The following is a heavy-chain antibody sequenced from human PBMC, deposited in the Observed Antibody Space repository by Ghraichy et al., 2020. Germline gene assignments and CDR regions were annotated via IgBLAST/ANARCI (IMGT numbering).Heavy chain of an antibody. CDR1: GGSFSGYY. V-gene: IGHV4-34*01. CDR2: INHIGST. D-gene: IGHD6-13*01. J-gene: IGHJ2*01. CDR3: ARGLPGSSSWYLFGWYFDL. Sequence: SETLSLTCAVYGGSFSGYYWSWIRQPPGKGLEWLGEINHIGSTNYNPSLKSRVTISVDTSKNQFSLKLSSVTAADTAVYYCARGLPGSSSWYLFGWYFDLWGRGTLVTVSS.